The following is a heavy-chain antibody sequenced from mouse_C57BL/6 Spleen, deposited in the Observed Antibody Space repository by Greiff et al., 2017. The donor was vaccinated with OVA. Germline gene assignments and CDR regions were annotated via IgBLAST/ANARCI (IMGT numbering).Heavy chain of an antibody. J-gene: IGHJ1*03. V-gene: IGHV1-15*01. Sequence: VQGVESGAELVRPGASVTLSCKASGYTFTDYEMHWVKQTPVHGLEWIGALDPETGGTAYNQKFKGKAILTADKSSSTAYMELRSLTSEDSAVYYCTRSGAICDGERYFDVWGTGTTVTVSS. CDR3: TRSGAICDGERYFDV. D-gene: IGHD1-1*01. CDR2: LDPETGGT. CDR1: GYTFTDYE.